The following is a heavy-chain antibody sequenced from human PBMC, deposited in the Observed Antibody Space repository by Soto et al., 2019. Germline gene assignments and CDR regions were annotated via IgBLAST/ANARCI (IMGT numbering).Heavy chain of an antibody. Sequence: EVQLVESGGGLVQPGGSLKLSCAVSGFTFSGSAMHWVRQASGKGLEWVGRIRSKSNSYATAYAASVKGRFTISRDDSKTTPYLQMNSLKTEDTAVYYCTRGYGDYVRDYWGQGTLVTVSS. CDR1: GFTFSGSA. V-gene: IGHV3-73*01. CDR2: IRSKSNSYAT. J-gene: IGHJ4*02. D-gene: IGHD4-17*01. CDR3: TRGYGDYVRDY.